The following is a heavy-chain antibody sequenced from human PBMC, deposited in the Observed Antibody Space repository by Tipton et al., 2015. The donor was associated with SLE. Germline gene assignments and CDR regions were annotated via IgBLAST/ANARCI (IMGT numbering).Heavy chain of an antibody. CDR3: AREGRDYYYYYLDV. V-gene: IGHV4-59*01. CDR1: GGSFSGYY. J-gene: IGHJ6*03. D-gene: IGHD3-10*01. CDR2: IYYSGST. Sequence: TLSLTCAVYGGSFSGYYWSWIRQPPGKGLEWSGYIYYSGSTNYNPSLKSRVTISVDTSKNQFSLKLSSVTAADTAVYYCAREGRDYYYYYLDVGGKGTTVSVSS.